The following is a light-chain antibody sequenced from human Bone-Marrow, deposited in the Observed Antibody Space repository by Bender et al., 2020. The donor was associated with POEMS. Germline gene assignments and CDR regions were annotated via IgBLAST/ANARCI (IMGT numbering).Light chain of an antibody. CDR1: SSDVGSYNL. J-gene: IGLJ3*02. CDR2: DVT. Sequence: QSVLTQPASVSGSPGQSITISYTGTSSDVGSYNLVSWYQQHPGKAPKLMIYDVTNRPSGVSNRFSGSKSGNTASLTISGLQPEDEADYFCSSYAGATVWVFGGGTKLTVL. CDR3: SSYAGATVWV. V-gene: IGLV2-23*02.